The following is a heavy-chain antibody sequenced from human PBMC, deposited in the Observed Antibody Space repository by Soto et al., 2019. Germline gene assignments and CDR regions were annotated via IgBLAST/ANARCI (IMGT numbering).Heavy chain of an antibody. CDR3: ARVVVTRNYYASSGYSIVAFDI. Sequence: PSETLSLTCTVSGGSISSGDYYWSWIRQPPGKGLEWIGYIYYSGSTYYNPSLKSRVTISVDTSKNQFSLKLSSVTAADTAVYYCARVVVTRNYYASSGYSIVAFDIWGQGTMVTVSS. CDR1: GGSISSGDYY. D-gene: IGHD3-22*01. J-gene: IGHJ3*02. CDR2: IYYSGST. V-gene: IGHV4-30-4*01.